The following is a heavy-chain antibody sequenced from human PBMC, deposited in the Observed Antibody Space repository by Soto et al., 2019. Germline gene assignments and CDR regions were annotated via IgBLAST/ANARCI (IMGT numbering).Heavy chain of an antibody. V-gene: IGHV1-46*01. Sequence: GASVKVSCKASGYTFTSYYMHWVRQAPGQGLEWMGIINPSGGSTSYAQKFQGRVTMTRDTSTSTVYMELSSLRSEDTAVYYCARDYGILRYVDWLSPPDGMDVWGQGTTVTVSS. CDR2: INPSGGST. D-gene: IGHD3-9*01. J-gene: IGHJ6*02. CDR1: GYTFTSYY. CDR3: ARDYGILRYVDWLSPPDGMDV.